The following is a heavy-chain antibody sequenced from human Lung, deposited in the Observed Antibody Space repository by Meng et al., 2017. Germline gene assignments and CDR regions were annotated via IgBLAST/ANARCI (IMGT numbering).Heavy chain of an antibody. CDR3: ARGTRVSCTGVICYPFDF. CDR2: TAATDGGT. CDR1: GVTFSNYA. D-gene: IGHD2-8*02. Sequence: EVQRLEAGGGGGKPGGSLRRACAASGVTFSNYAMSWVRQAPEKGLEWVSATAATDGGTYHAASVRGRFTISRDNSKNTLSLQMNSLRADDTAIYYCARGTRVSCTGVICYPFDFWGQGTLVTVSS. J-gene: IGHJ4*02. V-gene: IGHV3-23*01.